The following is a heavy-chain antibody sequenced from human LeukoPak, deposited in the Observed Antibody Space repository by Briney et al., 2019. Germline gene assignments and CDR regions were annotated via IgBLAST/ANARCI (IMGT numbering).Heavy chain of an antibody. Sequence: ASVRVSCKASGYTFTSYYMHWVRQAPGQGLEWMEIINPSGGSTSYAQKFQGRVTMTRDTSTSTVYMELGSLRSEDTAVYYCARGRHYYDSSGYGYGMDVWGQGTTVTVSS. CDR3: ARGRHYYDSSGYGYGMDV. D-gene: IGHD3-22*01. V-gene: IGHV1-46*01. J-gene: IGHJ6*02. CDR1: GYTFTSYY. CDR2: INPSGGST.